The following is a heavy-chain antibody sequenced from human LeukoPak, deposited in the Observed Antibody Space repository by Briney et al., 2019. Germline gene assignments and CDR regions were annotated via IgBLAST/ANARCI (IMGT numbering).Heavy chain of an antibody. CDR3: TTGLLYGDYEGEDY. CDR1: GFTLSNAW. J-gene: IGHJ4*02. Sequence: GGSLRLSCAASGFTLSNAWMSWVRQAPGKGLEWVGRIKSKTDGGTTDYAAPVKGRFTISRDDSKNTLYLQMNSLKTEDTAVYYCTTGLLYGDYEGEDYWGQGTLVTVSS. CDR2: IKSKTDGGTT. D-gene: IGHD4-17*01. V-gene: IGHV3-15*01.